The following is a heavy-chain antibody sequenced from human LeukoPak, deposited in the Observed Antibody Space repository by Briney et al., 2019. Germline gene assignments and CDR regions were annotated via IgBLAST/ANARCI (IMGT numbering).Heavy chain of an antibody. J-gene: IGHJ1*01. CDR1: GFTFSGSA. Sequence: GGSLRLSCAASGFTFSGSAMHWVRQASGKGLEWVGRIRSKANSYATAYASSVKGRFTISRDDSKNTAYLQMNSLKTEDTAVYYCTRHQDGWEEEYFQHWGQGTLVTVSS. V-gene: IGHV3-73*01. CDR3: TRHQDGWEEEYFQH. CDR2: IRSKANSYAT. D-gene: IGHD5-24*01.